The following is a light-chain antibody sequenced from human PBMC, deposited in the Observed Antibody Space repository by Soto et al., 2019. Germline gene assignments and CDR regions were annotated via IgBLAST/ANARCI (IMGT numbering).Light chain of an antibody. J-gene: IGKJ3*01. CDR2: DAS. CDR1: DDISNY. CDR3: QQYANLPLT. V-gene: IGKV1-33*01. Sequence: DIQMTQSPSSLSASVGDRVTITCQASDDISNYLNWYQQNPGKAHKVLIYDASHLESGVPSRFSGGGSGTEFTFTIRSLQAEDIATYSCQQYANLPLTFGPGTKVDIK.